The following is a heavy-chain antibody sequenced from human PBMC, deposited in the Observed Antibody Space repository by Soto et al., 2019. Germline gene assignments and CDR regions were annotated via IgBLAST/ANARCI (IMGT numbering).Heavy chain of an antibody. D-gene: IGHD6-19*01. CDR2: IDYSGTP. Sequence: QLHLQESGPGLVKPSETLSLTCTVSGGSITDSNYYWGWIRQPPGKGLEWIGSIDYSGTPYYNPSRKSRFTIPIDVSKTLCSRKMTSVTNADTAVYYCARQSGRFGIAGAGIDYWGQGPLVTVSS. V-gene: IGHV4-39*01. J-gene: IGHJ4*02. CDR3: ARQSGRFGIAGAGIDY. CDR1: GGSITDSNYY.